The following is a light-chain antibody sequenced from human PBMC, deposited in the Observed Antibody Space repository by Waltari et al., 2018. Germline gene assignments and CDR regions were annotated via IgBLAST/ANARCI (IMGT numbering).Light chain of an antibody. J-gene: IGKJ2*02. CDR3: QQRSNWPPKGT. CDR1: QSVSSY. Sequence: EIVLTQSPATLSLSPGERATLSCRASQSVSSYLAWYQQKPGQAPRLLIYDASNRATGIPARFRGSGSGTDFTLTISSLEPEDFAVYSCQQRSNWPPKGTFGQGTKLEIK. V-gene: IGKV3-11*01. CDR2: DAS.